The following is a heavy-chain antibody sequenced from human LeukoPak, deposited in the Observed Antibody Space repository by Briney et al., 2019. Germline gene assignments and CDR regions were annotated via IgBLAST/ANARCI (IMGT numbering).Heavy chain of an antibody. CDR2: INTDGSTT. CDR3: ARGVDY. J-gene: IGHJ4*02. CDR1: GFTFSSYS. Sequence: GGSLRLSCAASGFTFSSYSMNWVRQAPGKGLVWVSRINTDGSTTSYADSVKGRFTISRDNAKNTLYLQMNSLRAEDTAVHYRARGVDYWGQGTLVAVSS. V-gene: IGHV3-74*01.